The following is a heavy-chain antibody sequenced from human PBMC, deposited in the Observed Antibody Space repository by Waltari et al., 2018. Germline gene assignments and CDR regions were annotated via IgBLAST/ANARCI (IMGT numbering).Heavy chain of an antibody. V-gene: IGHV4-39*01. CDR1: GDSIKTDTYS. CDR3: ARLVWFGAWIDN. J-gene: IGHJ4*02. CDR2: IHSSWTT. Sequence: QVQLQESGPGMLRPSETLSLKCTVSGDSIKTDTYSWGWLRQSPGNGLECLGTIHSSWTTYVPASLAPRVTISVDTFNNRFSLNLRSATAADTAVYFCARLVWFGAWIDNWGQGSLVTVSS. D-gene: IGHD3-10*01.